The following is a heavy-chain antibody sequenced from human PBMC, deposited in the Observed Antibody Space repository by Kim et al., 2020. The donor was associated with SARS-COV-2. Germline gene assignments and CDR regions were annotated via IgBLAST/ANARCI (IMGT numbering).Heavy chain of an antibody. J-gene: IGHJ4*02. V-gene: IGHV1-2*02. CDR1: GYTFTGYY. CDR3: ARGGEAVAGFGYYYFDY. CDR2: INPNSGGT. Sequence: ASVKVSCKASGYTFTGYYMHWVRQAPGQGLEWMGWINPNSGGTNYAQKFRGRVTMTRDTSISTAYMELSRLRSDDTAVYYCARGGEAVAGFGYYYFDYWGQGTLVTVSS. D-gene: IGHD6-19*01.